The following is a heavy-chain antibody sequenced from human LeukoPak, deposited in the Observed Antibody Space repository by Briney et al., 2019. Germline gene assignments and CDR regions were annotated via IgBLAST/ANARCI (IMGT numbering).Heavy chain of an antibody. D-gene: IGHD3-16*01. V-gene: IGHV3-74*01. CDR3: ANSDTVLGN. CDR2: IDSDGSST. Sequence: PGGSLRLSCAASGFTFCGYWMHWVRQAPGKGLVWVSRIDSDGSSTTYADSVKGRFTISRDNAKNTLYLQMNSLRAEDTAVYYCANSDTVLGNCGQGTLVTVSS. J-gene: IGHJ4*02. CDR1: GFTFCGYW.